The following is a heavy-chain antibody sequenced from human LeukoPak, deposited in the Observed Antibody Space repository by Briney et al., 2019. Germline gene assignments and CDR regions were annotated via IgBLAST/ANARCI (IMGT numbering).Heavy chain of an antibody. CDR3: ARTSLHYFGSGSYSLDTFDI. CDR2: VLSDGSKK. J-gene: IGHJ3*02. CDR1: GFTFSTYA. D-gene: IGHD3-10*01. Sequence: PGRSLRLSCAASGFTFSTYAMHWVRQSPGKGLEWVAVVLSDGSKKYYADSVKGRFTISRDNYKNTMYLQMNSLRAEDTAVFYCARTSLHYFGSGSYSLDTFDIWGQGTMVTVSS. V-gene: IGHV3-30-3*01.